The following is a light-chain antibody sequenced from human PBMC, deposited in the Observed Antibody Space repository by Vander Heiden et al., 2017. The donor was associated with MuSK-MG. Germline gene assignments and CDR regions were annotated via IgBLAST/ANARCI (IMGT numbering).Light chain of an antibody. V-gene: IGLV2-23*03. CDR2: EGT. J-gene: IGLJ2*01. CDR3: CSYAGSSTFEV. Sequence: QSALTQPSSASGSPGQSITISCTGTSSDAGSYNLVSWYQQHPGQAHKLMIYEGTTRPSGVSNRFSCSKSGNTASLTISGLQAEDEADYYCCSYAGSSTFEVFGGGTKLTVL. CDR1: SSDAGSYNL.